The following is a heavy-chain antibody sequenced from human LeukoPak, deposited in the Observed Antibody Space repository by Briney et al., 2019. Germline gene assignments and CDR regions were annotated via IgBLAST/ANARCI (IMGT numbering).Heavy chain of an antibody. V-gene: IGHV4-34*01. D-gene: IGHD3-10*01. J-gene: IGHJ4*02. Sequence: PSDTLSLMCGVYGGSFSGYYWRWIREPPGRGLEWIGEINHSGSTNDNPSLKSRVTISVDTSKNQFSLNLFSVTAADTAMYYCTRANGYGLIYYWGQGTLVTVSS. CDR1: GGSFSGYY. CDR3: TRANGYGLIYY. CDR2: INHSGST.